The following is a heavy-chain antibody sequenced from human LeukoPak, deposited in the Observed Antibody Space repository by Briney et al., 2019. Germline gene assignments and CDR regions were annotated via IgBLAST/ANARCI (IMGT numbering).Heavy chain of an antibody. V-gene: IGHV4-61*02. CDR2: IYTSGST. D-gene: IGHD1-1*01. CDR3: ARTTQRYGMDV. Sequence: SETLSLTCTVSGGSISSGSYYWSWIRQPAGKGLEWIGRIYTSGSTNYNPSLKSRVTISVDTSKNQFSLKLSSVTAADTAVYYRARTTQRYGMDVWGQGTTVTVSS. J-gene: IGHJ6*02. CDR1: GGSISSGSYY.